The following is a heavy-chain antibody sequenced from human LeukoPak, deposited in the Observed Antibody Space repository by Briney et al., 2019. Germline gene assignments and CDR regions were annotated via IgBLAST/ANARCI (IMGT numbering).Heavy chain of an antibody. D-gene: IGHD3-10*01. V-gene: IGHV3-23*01. CDR3: AKDRAGMVRGVINKV. CDR2: ISGSGGST. CDR1: GFTFSSYG. J-gene: IGHJ4*02. Sequence: PGGSLRLSCAASGFTFSSYGMSWVRQAPGKGLEWASAISGSGGSTYYADSVKGRFTISRDNSKNTLYLQMNSLRAEDTAVYYCAKDRAGMVRGVINKVWGQGTLVTVSS.